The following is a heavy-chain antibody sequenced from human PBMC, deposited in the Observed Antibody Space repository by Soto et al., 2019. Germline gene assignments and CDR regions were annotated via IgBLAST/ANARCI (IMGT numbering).Heavy chain of an antibody. V-gene: IGHV3-74*01. CDR1: GFIFNNYW. CDR2: INGDGTT. D-gene: IGHD3-16*01. Sequence: LRLSCAASGFIFNNYWMHWVRQAPGKGLVWVARINGDGTTTYVDSVKGRFTISRDNAKSMVYLQMNSLRAEDTAVYCCAKDQDYLWGSSAFHIWGQGTMVTVSS. CDR3: AKDQDYLWGSSAFHI. J-gene: IGHJ3*02.